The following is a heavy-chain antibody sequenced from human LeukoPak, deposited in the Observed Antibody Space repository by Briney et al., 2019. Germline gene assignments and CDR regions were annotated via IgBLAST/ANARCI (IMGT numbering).Heavy chain of an antibody. Sequence: SETLSLTCTVSGGSISSYYWSWIRQPPGKGLEWIGYIYYSGSTNYNPSLKSRVTISVDTSKNQFSLKLSSVTAADTAVYYCARDTMVRGVINTYFDYWGQEPWSPSPQ. J-gene: IGHJ4*01. V-gene: IGHV4-59*12. CDR2: IYYSGST. CDR3: ARDTMVRGVINTYFDY. D-gene: IGHD3-10*01. CDR1: GGSISSYY.